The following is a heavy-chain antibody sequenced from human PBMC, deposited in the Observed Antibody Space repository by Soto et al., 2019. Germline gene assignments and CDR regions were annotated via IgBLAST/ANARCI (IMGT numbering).Heavy chain of an antibody. CDR2: INHSGTT. CDR1: GGSFSDYY. D-gene: IGHD6-19*01. CDR3: VRDRNQWQLSAEWFDP. J-gene: IGHJ5*02. Sequence: SETLSLTCAVSGGSFSDYYWGWVRQPPGEGPEWIGEINHSGTTNFNPSLQSRISLSIDTAKKEFSLKLTSLTAADTAMYYCVRDRNQWQLSAEWFDPWGQGTPVTVSS. V-gene: IGHV4-34*01.